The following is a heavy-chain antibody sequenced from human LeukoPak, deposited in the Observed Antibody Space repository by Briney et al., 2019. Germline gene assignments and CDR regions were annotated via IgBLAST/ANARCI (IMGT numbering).Heavy chain of an antibody. D-gene: IGHD2-2*01. J-gene: IGHJ4*02. Sequence: PSETLSLTCTVSGGSISSYYWSWIRQPPGKGLEWIGLIYYTGSTNYNPSLKSRVTMSVDTSKNQISLQLTSVTAADTAVYYCARLRLMGCTGISCFSPSFDYWGQGTLVTVSS. V-gene: IGHV4-59*08. CDR1: GGSISSYY. CDR3: ARLRLMGCTGISCFSPSFDY. CDR2: IYYTGST.